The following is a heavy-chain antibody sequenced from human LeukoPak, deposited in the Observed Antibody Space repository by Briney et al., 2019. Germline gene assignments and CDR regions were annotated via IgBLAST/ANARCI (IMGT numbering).Heavy chain of an antibody. V-gene: IGHV5-51*01. CDR3: ARVRQLATVYYYYYMDV. J-gene: IGHJ6*03. Sequence: KDGESLKISCKGSGYSFTSYWIGWVRQMPGKGLEWMGIIYPGDSDTRYSPSFQGQVTISADKSISTAYLQWSSLKASDTAMYYCARVRQLATVYYYYYMDVWGKGTTVTVSS. D-gene: IGHD6-13*01. CDR2: IYPGDSDT. CDR1: GYSFTSYW.